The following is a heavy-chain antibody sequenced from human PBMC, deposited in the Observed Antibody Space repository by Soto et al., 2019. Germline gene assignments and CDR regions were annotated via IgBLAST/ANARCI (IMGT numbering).Heavy chain of an antibody. V-gene: IGHV4-30-4*01. Sequence: QVQLQESGPGLVKPSQTLSLTCTVSGGSISSGDYYWTWIRQPPGKGLEWIGYIYYNGNTYYNPSLKSRVTVSVDTSKNQFSLKLSSVTAADTAVYYCARVGHHLLSPYNWFDPWGQGTLVTVSS. CDR2: IYYNGNT. CDR3: ARVGHHLLSPYNWFDP. CDR1: GGSISSGDYY. D-gene: IGHD2-2*01. J-gene: IGHJ5*02.